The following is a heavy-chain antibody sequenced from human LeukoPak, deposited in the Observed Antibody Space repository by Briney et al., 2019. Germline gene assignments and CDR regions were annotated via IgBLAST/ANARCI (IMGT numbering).Heavy chain of an antibody. CDR3: ARQPYYYDSSGYEYYFDY. CDR1: GGSISSYY. J-gene: IGHJ4*02. D-gene: IGHD3-22*01. V-gene: IGHV4-59*08. Sequence: SETLSLTCTVSGGSISSYYWSWIRQPPGKGLEWIGYTYYSGSTNYNPSLKSRVTISVDTSKNQFSLKLSSVTAADTAVYYCARQPYYYDSSGYEYYFDYWGQGTLVTVSS. CDR2: TYYSGST.